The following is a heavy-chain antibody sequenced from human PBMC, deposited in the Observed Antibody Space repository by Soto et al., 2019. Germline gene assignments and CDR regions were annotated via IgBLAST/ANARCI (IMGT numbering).Heavy chain of an antibody. CDR1: GGSVSSGSYY. Sequence: QVQLQESGPGLVKPSETLSLTCTVSGGSVSSGSYYWSWIRQPPGKGLECIGYIYYSGSTNYNPSRKTRVTRSVDASKNQFSLKLSSVTAADAALYYCARISGYSYGLPPYFDYWGQGTLVTVSS. V-gene: IGHV4-61*01. J-gene: IGHJ4*02. D-gene: IGHD5-18*01. CDR3: ARISGYSYGLPPYFDY. CDR2: IYYSGST.